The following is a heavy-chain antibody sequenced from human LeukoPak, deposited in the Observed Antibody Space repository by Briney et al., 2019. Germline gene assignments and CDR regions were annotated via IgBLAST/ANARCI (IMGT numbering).Heavy chain of an antibody. CDR2: INPSGGST. CDR1: GGTFSSYA. J-gene: IGHJ4*02. CDR3: ARAYYYESRGYYEASDY. V-gene: IGHV1-46*01. D-gene: IGHD3-22*01. Sequence: ASVKVSCKASGGTFSSYAISWVRQAPGQGLEWMGIINPSGGSTSYAQKFQGRVTMTRDTSTSTVYMELTSLRSEDTAVYYCARAYYYESRGYYEASDYWGQGTLVTVSS.